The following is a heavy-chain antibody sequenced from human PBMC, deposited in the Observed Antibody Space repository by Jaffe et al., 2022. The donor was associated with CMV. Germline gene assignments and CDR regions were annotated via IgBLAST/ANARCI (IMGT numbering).Heavy chain of an antibody. CDR3: ARMGGTTGYYYMDV. J-gene: IGHJ6*03. CDR1: GFSLSTSGMC. D-gene: IGHD1-1*01. CDR2: IDWDDDK. Sequence: QVTLRESGPALVKPTQTLTLTCTFSGFSLSTSGMCVSWIRQPPGKALEWLARIDWDDDKYYSTSLKTRLTISKDTSKNQVVLTMTNMDPVDTATYYCARMGGTTGYYYMDVWGKGTTVTVSS. V-gene: IGHV2-70*15.